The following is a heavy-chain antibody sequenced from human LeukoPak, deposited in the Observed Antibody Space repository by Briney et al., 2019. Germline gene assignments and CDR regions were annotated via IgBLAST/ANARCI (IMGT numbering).Heavy chain of an antibody. D-gene: IGHD4-17*01. CDR2: TYTNGGT. CDR1: GGSIGSGSYY. V-gene: IGHV4-61*02. Sequence: PSETLSLTCTVSGGSIGSGSYYWTWIRQPAGKGLEWIGRTYTNGGTTYNASLRSRVTVSMDTSKNQLLLKMTSVTAADTAVYYCARMATVTTRWYFDLWGRGTLVTVSS. CDR3: ARMATVTTRWYFDL. J-gene: IGHJ2*01.